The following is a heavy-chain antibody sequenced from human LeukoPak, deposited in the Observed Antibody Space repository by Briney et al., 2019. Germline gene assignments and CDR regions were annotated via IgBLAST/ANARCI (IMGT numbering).Heavy chain of an antibody. CDR2: IWYDGSNK. CDR3: AREGRVYGSGILTVFNY. Sequence: PGGSLRLSCAASGFTFSSYGMHWVRQAPGKGLEWVAVIWYDGSNKYYADSVKGRFTISRDNSKNTLYLQMNSLRAEDTAVYYCAREGRVYGSGILTVFNYWGQGTLVTVSS. V-gene: IGHV3-33*01. D-gene: IGHD3-10*01. J-gene: IGHJ4*02. CDR1: GFTFSSYG.